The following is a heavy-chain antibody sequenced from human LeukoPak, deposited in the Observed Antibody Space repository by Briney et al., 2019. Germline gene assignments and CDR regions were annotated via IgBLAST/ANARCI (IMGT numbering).Heavy chain of an antibody. CDR3: ARDLGNGWYGFD. CDR2: INPNRGDT. J-gene: IGHJ4*02. Sequence: ASVKVSCKASGYTFTGCYMHWVRQAPGQGLEWMGWINPNRGDTNYAQKFQGRVTMTRDTSISTAYMELSSLRSDDTAVYYCARDLGNGWYGFDWGQGTLVTVSS. V-gene: IGHV1-2*02. CDR1: GYTFTGCY. D-gene: IGHD6-19*01.